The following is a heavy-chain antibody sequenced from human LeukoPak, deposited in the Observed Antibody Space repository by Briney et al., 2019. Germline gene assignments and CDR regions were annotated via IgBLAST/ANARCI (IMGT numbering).Heavy chain of an antibody. D-gene: IGHD2-15*01. CDR3: ARHVGYSNWFDP. CDR1: GYTFTDYY. J-gene: IGHJ5*02. Sequence: GASVKVSCKASGYTFTDYYILWVRQAPGQGLEWMGWINPTSGGTNYAQKFQGRVTMTRDTSISTAYMELSRLTSDDTAVYYCARHVGYSNWFDPWGQGTLATVSS. CDR2: INPTSGGT. V-gene: IGHV1-2*02.